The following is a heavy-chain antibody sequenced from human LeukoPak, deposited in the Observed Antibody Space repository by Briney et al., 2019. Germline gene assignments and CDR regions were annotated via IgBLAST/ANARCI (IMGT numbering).Heavy chain of an antibody. V-gene: IGHV3-30-3*01. D-gene: IGHD3-10*01. CDR3: ARGRIDPLLWFGESPYYFDY. CDR2: ISYDGSNK. Sequence: GGSLRLSCAASGFTFSSYAMNWVRQAPGKGLEWVAVISYDGSNKYYADSVKGRFTISRDNSKNTLYLQMNSLRAEDTAVYYCARGRIDPLLWFGESPYYFDYWCQGTLVTVSS. CDR1: GFTFSSYA. J-gene: IGHJ4*02.